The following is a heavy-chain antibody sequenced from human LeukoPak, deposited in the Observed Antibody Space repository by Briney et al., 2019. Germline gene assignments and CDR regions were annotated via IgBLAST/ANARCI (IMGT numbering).Heavy chain of an antibody. J-gene: IGHJ4*02. Sequence: NASETLSLTCTVSGGSISSGDYYWSWIRRPPGKGLEWIGYIHYRGGSYYNPSLKSRVTMSVDTSKNQFSLKLSSVTAADTAVYYCARASGDYVYFDYWGQGTLVTVSS. CDR1: GGSISSGDYY. CDR3: ARASGDYVYFDY. D-gene: IGHD4-17*01. V-gene: IGHV4-30-4*01. CDR2: IHYRGGS.